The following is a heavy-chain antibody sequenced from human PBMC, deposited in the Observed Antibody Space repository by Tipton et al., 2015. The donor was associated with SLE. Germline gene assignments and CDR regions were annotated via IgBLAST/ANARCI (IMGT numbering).Heavy chain of an antibody. Sequence: TLSLTCTVSGGSISSSSYYWGWIRQPPGKGLEWIGYIYYSGSTYYNPSLKSRVTISVDTSKNQFSLKLSSVTAADTTVYYCARDRGVLRFLEWLLQTDAFEIWGQGTMVTVSS. J-gene: IGHJ3*02. D-gene: IGHD3-3*01. CDR2: IYYSGST. CDR3: ARDRGVLRFLEWLLQTDAFEI. CDR1: GGSISSSSYY. V-gene: IGHV4-39*07.